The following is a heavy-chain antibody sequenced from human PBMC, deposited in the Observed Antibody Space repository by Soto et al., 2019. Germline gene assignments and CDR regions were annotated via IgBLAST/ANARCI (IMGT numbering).Heavy chain of an antibody. Sequence: EVQLVESGGGLVQPGGSQRLSCATSGFTFVSYWMHRVRQAPGKGLVWVSRINSDGSTISYADSVKGRFSISRDNTKNTLYLQMNSLRDEDAAVYYCSRTPSGDNQAYYSHYYMDVWGKGTTVTVSS. CDR1: GFTFVSYW. CDR3: SRTPSGDNQAYYSHYYMDV. J-gene: IGHJ6*03. CDR2: INSDGSTI. D-gene: IGHD2-15*01. V-gene: IGHV3-74*01.